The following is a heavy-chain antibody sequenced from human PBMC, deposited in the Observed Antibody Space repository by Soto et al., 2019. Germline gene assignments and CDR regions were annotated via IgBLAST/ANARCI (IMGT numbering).Heavy chain of an antibody. D-gene: IGHD6-13*01. CDR1: GGTFISYA. V-gene: IGHV1-69*06. J-gene: IGHJ4*02. CDR2: IIPIFGTA. Sequence: ASVKVSCKASGGTFISYAISWVRQAPGQGLEWMGGIIPIFGTANYAQKFQGRVTVTADKSTSTAYMELTSLTSEDTAVYYCARNLAAGDYWGQGTLVTVSS. CDR3: ARNLAAGDY.